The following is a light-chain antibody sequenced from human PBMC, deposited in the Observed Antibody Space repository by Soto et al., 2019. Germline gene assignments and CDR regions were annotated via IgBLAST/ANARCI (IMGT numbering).Light chain of an antibody. CDR2: EVS. V-gene: IGLV2-14*01. CDR1: SSDVGDYNY. J-gene: IGLJ1*01. Sequence: SVLTQPACVAGSPGQSITISCTGASSDVGDYNYVSWYQQNPGKAPKLMVYEVSNRPSGVSDRFSGSKSGNTASLTISGLQTEDEADYYCSSYSSNTSLRYVFGTGTKVTVL. CDR3: SSYSSNTSLRYV.